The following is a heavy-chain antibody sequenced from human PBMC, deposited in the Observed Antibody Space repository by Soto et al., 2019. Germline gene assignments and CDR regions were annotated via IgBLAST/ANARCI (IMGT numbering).Heavy chain of an antibody. CDR1: GGTFSSYA. Sequence: SLKVSCKASGGTFSSYAISWVPQAPGQGLEWMGGIIPIFGTANYAEKFQGRVTITADKSTSTAYMELSSLRSEDTAVYYCARGGEQRQVWSGYPYYYYGMDVWG. CDR2: IIPIFGTA. CDR3: ARGGEQRQVWSGYPYYYYGMDV. J-gene: IGHJ6*02. V-gene: IGHV1-69*06. D-gene: IGHD3-3*01.